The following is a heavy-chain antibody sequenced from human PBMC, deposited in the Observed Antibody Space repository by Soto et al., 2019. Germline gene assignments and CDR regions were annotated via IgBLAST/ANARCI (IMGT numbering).Heavy chain of an antibody. V-gene: IGHV3-66*02. D-gene: IGHD2-15*01. Sequence: GGSLRLSCAASGFTVSSNYMSWVRQAPGKGLEWVSVIYSDGSTYYADSVKGRFTISRDNSKNTLYLQMNSLRAEDTAVYYCARANRDCGGGSCLAFDIWGQGTMVTVSS. CDR2: IYSDGST. J-gene: IGHJ3*02. CDR3: ARANRDCGGGSCLAFDI. CDR1: GFTVSSNY.